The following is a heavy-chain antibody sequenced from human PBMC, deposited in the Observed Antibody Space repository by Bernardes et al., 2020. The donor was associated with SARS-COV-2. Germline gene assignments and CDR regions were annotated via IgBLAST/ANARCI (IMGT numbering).Heavy chain of an antibody. D-gene: IGHD3-16*01. CDR3: ARESTPGLRAIGY. CDR2: ISAYNGNI. V-gene: IGHV1-18*01. CDR1: GYSFSSYG. J-gene: IGHJ4*02. Sequence: ASMKVSCKASGYSFSSYGIIWVRQAPGQGLEWMGWISAYNGNIEYAQKFQGRVTMTTDTSASTGYMDLRSLRSDDTAVYYCARESTPGLRAIGYWGQGTLVTVSS.